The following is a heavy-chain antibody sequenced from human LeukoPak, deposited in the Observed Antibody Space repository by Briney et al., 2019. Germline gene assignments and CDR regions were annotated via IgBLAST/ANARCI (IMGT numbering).Heavy chain of an antibody. Sequence: GGSLRLSCAASGFTFSSYGMHWVRQAPGKGLEWVAVISYDGSNKYYADSVKGRFTISRNNSKNTLYLQMNSLRAEDTAVYYCASRYGDYDYWGQGTLVTVSS. D-gene: IGHD4-17*01. J-gene: IGHJ4*02. CDR1: GFTFSSYG. CDR3: ASRYGDYDY. V-gene: IGHV3-30*03. CDR2: ISYDGSNK.